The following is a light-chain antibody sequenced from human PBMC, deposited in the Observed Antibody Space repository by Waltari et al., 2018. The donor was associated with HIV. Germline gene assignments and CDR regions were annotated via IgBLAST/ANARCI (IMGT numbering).Light chain of an antibody. Sequence: DKQMTQSPSTLSASVGDRVTITCRASQSIGSWLAWYQQKPGKAPKLLIYKASTLETGVPSRFSGSGSGPEFTLTINSLQPDDFATYYCQHYDGYPYTFGRGTKLEMK. CDR1: QSIGSW. V-gene: IGKV1-5*03. CDR3: QHYDGYPYT. CDR2: KAS. J-gene: IGKJ2*01.